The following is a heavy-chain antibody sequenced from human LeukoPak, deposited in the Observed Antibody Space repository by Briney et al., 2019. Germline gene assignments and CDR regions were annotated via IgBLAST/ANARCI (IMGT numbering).Heavy chain of an antibody. J-gene: IGHJ4*02. Sequence: GASLKISCNGSGYRFTSYWIGWVRQIPGKGPEWIGINYPGDSDTRYSPSFQGQVTISADKSISTAYLQWSSLKASDTAMYYCARLYYYDSSGYYQGYFDYWGQGTLVTVSS. CDR2: NYPGDSDT. D-gene: IGHD3-22*01. CDR3: ARLYYYDSSGYYQGYFDY. V-gene: IGHV5-51*01. CDR1: GYRFTSYW.